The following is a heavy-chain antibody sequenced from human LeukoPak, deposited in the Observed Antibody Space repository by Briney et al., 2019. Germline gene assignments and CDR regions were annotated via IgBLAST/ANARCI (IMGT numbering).Heavy chain of an antibody. CDR1: GGTFSGHG. Sequence: SVKVSCKASGGTFSGHGISWVRQAPGQGLEWMGGIIPLSGPANYAPKFQGTVTITADKSTGTAYLELNSLRSEDTAVYYCARGGSCNSASGGDCSHLLIAWGQGTLVTVSS. CDR2: IIPLSGPA. J-gene: IGHJ5*02. V-gene: IGHV1-69*06. CDR3: ARGGSCNSASGGDCSHLLIA. D-gene: IGHD2-21*02.